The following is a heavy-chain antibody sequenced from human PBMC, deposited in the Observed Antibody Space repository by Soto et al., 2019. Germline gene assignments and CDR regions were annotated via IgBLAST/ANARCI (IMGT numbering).Heavy chain of an antibody. Sequence: ESGGGLVQPGGSLRLSCVASGFRFSGYAMSWVRQAPGEGLEWVSVISGSDGSTYYADSVKGRFTISRDDSKNTLFLQMNSLRAEDTAIYYCARDRERDAWYEDYWGQGTLVTVSS. CDR2: ISGSDGST. CDR3: ARDRERDAWYEDY. J-gene: IGHJ4*02. CDR1: GFRFSGYA. D-gene: IGHD6-13*01. V-gene: IGHV3-23*01.